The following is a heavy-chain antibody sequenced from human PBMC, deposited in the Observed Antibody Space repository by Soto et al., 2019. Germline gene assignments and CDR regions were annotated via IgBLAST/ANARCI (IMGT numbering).Heavy chain of an antibody. CDR2: IYHSGSS. J-gene: IGHJ6*02. CDR1: GDSISSGGYY. D-gene: IGHD4-17*01. V-gene: IGHV4-31*03. CDR3: ARDQEVNYADVGGSEDYYGLDV. Sequence: QVQLQESGPGLVKPSQTLSLTCTVSGDSISSGGYYWSWIRQHPGKGLEWIGYIYHSGSSYYNPSLKSRVTISVDTSQIQFYLQLTSVTAADTAVYYCARDQEVNYADVGGSEDYYGLDVWGRGTTVTVSS.